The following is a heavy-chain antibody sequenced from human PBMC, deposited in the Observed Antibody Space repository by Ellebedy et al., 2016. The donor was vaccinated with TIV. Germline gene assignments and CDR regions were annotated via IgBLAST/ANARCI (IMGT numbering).Heavy chain of an antibody. D-gene: IGHD3-10*01. Sequence: PGGSLRLSCAASGFTFSSYAMPRVRQAPGKGLEWVAVISHDGSNEYYADSAKGRLTISRDNSKDTFYLQVNSLRAEDTAVYYCAHLLGNTMVRGVLTALDYWGQGALVTVSS. CDR2: ISHDGSNE. J-gene: IGHJ4*02. CDR3: AHLLGNTMVRGVLTALDY. V-gene: IGHV3-30-3*01. CDR1: GFTFSSYA.